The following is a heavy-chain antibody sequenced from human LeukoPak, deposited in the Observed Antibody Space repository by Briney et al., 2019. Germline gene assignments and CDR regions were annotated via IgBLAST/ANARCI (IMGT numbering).Heavy chain of an antibody. CDR2: ISAYNGNT. CDR1: GYTFTSYG. J-gene: IGHJ4*02. Sequence: PPASVKVSCKASGYTFTSYGISWVRQAPGQGLEWMGWISAYNGNTNYAQKLQGRVTMTTDTSTSTAYMELRSLRSDDTAVYYCARDPLLYDFWSGYPYYFDYWGQGTLVTVSS. CDR3: ARDPLLYDFWSGYPYYFDY. V-gene: IGHV1-18*01. D-gene: IGHD3-3*01.